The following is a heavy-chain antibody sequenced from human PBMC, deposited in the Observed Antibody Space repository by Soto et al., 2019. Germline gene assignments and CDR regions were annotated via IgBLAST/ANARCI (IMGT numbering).Heavy chain of an antibody. CDR2: IIPIFGTA. CDR3: ARLDGSGSYYPRGMDV. Sequence: ASVKVSCKASGCTFSSYAISWVRQAPGQGLEWMGGIIPIFGTANYAQKFQGRVTITADESTSTAYMELSSLRSEDTAVYYCARLDGSGSYYPRGMDVWGQGTTFTVSS. CDR1: GCTFSSYA. J-gene: IGHJ6*02. D-gene: IGHD3-10*01. V-gene: IGHV1-69*13.